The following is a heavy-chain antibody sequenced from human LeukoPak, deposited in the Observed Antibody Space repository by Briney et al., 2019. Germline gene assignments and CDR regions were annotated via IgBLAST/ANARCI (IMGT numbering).Heavy chain of an antibody. D-gene: IGHD2-21*01. CDR3: SRDHGDYSFDY. CDR2: IWFDRSNI. V-gene: IGHV3-33*01. CDR1: GFTFSNYG. J-gene: IGHJ4*02. Sequence: PGRSLRLSCVASGFTFSNYGMNWVRQAPGKGLEWVAIIWFDRSNIDYADSVKGRFTISRDNSKNTLFLQMNSLRAEDTAVYYCSRDHGDYSFDYWGQETLVTVSS.